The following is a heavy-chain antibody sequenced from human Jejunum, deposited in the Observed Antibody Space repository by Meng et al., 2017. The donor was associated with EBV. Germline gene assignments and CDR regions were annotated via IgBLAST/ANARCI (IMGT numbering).Heavy chain of an antibody. CDR1: GFTFSGHD. Sequence: QVQLVASGGGVVQPGRSLRVSCAASGFTFSGHDMQWVRQATGKGLKWVALISNDGNNKYYADSVKGRFTISRDNSKNTLYLQMNSLRVDDTALYYCTREWGADYWGQGTLVTVSS. D-gene: IGHD3-16*01. J-gene: IGHJ4*02. V-gene: IGHV3-30-3*01. CDR2: ISNDGNNK. CDR3: TREWGADY.